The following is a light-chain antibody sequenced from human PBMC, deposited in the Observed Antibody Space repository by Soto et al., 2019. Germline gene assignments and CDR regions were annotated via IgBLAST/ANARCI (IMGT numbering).Light chain of an antibody. CDR2: AAS. Sequence: DIQMTQSPTSLSASVGDRVTITCRASQDIRNFVAWYQQKPGKAPKLLIYAASTLQSGVPSRFSRSGYGTDFTLTINSLQPEDVATYSCQKYSSVPVFGPGTKVEIK. J-gene: IGKJ3*01. CDR1: QDIRNF. V-gene: IGKV1-27*01. CDR3: QKYSSVPV.